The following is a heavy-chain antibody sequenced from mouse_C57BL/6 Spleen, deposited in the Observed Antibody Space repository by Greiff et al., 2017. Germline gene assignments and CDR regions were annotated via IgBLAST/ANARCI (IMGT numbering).Heavy chain of an antibody. J-gene: IGHJ1*03. CDR2: IDPSDSYT. V-gene: IGHV1-59*01. D-gene: IGHD1-1*01. CDR3: ARYGSSSYWCFDV. CDR1: GYTFTSYW. Sequence: QVQLQQPGAELVRPGTSVKLSCKASGYTFTSYWMHWVKQRPGQGLEWIGVIDPSDSYTNYNQKFKGKATLTVDTSSSTAYMQLSSLTSVDSAVYYCARYGSSSYWCFDVWGTGTTVTVSS.